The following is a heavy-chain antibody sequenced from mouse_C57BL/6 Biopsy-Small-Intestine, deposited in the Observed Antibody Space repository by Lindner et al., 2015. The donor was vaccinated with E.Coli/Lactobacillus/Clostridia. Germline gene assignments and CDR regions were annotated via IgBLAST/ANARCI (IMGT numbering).Heavy chain of an antibody. CDR1: GFTFSDFG. D-gene: IGHD2-4*01. CDR2: INSGGYTI. CDR3: ARRRGYYDYDGGFTY. J-gene: IGHJ3*01. V-gene: IGHV5-17*01. Sequence: VQLQESGGGLVKPGGSLKLSCAASGFTFSDFGMHWVRQAPEKGLEWVAYINSGGYTIYYTDAVKGRFTISRDNANNTLFLQMTSLRSEDTAIYYCARRRGYYDYDGGFTYWGQGTLVTVSA.